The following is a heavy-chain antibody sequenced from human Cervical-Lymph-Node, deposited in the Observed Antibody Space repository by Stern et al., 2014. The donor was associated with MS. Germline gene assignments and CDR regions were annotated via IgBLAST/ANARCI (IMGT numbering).Heavy chain of an antibody. V-gene: IGHV3-48*02. Sequence: EVQLVESGGGLVQPGGSLRLSCAASGFTFSSYSMNWVRQAPGKGLEGVSYISSSSSTIYYADSVKGRFTISRDNAKNSLYLQMNSLRDEDTAVYYCARDNPTIAAAGTFDYWGQGTRVTVSS. J-gene: IGHJ4*02. CDR2: ISSSSSTI. D-gene: IGHD6-13*01. CDR1: GFTFSSYS. CDR3: ARDNPTIAAAGTFDY.